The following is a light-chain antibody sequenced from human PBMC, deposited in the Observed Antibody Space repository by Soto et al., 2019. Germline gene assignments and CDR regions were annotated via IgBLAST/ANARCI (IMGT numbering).Light chain of an antibody. Sequence: EIVLTQSPGTLSSSPGERATLSCRASQCVSSSYLAWYQQKPGQAPRLLIYGASSRATGIPDRFSGSGSGTDFTLTISRLEPEDCAVYYCQQYGSSPRTFGQGTKLEIK. J-gene: IGKJ2*01. V-gene: IGKV3-20*01. CDR2: GAS. CDR3: QQYGSSPRT. CDR1: QCVSSSY.